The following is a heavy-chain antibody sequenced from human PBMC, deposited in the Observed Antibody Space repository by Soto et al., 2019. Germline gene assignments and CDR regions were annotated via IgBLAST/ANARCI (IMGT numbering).Heavy chain of an antibody. D-gene: IGHD3-22*01. CDR1: GYSFTSYW. V-gene: IGHV5-10-1*01. J-gene: IGHJ4*02. Sequence: GASLKISCKGSGYSFTSYWISWVRQMPGKGLEWMGRIDPSDSYTNYSPSFQGHVTISADKSISTAYLQWSSLKASDTAMYYCARPGADNLYYYDSSGYYSNWGQGTLVTVSS. CDR3: ARPGADNLYYYDSSGYYSN. CDR2: IDPSDSYT.